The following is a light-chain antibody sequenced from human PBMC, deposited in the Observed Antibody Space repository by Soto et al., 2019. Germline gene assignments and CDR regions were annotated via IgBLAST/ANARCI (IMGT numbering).Light chain of an antibody. CDR3: SSFTGTTTLDV. CDR1: SSDVGAYKY. Sequence: QSALTQPVSVPGSPGQSITISCTGTSSDVGAYKYVSWYQQHPGKAPKLIIYGVSNRPSGVSNRFSGSKSGNTAFLTISGLQPEDEADYYCSSFTGTTTLDVFGTGTKVTVL. J-gene: IGLJ1*01. V-gene: IGLV2-14*03. CDR2: GVS.